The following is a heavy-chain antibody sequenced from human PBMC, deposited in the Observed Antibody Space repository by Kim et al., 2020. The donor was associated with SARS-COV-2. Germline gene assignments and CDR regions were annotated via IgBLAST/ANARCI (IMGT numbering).Heavy chain of an antibody. CDR1: GYTFTSYY. D-gene: IGHD3-10*01. J-gene: IGHJ6*02. V-gene: IGHV1-46*01. CDR3: ARDPTHYYYGSGSYYYSSYYYYGMDG. Sequence: ASVKVSCKASGYTFTSYYMHWVRQAPGQGLEWMGIINPSGGSTSYAQKFQGRVTMTRATSTSTVYMELSSLRSEDTAVYYCARDPTHYYYGSGSYYYSSYYYYGMDGWGQGTTVTVSS. CDR2: INPSGGST.